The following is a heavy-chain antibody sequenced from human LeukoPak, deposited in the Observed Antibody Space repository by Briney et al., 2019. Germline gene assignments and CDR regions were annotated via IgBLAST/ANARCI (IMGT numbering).Heavy chain of an antibody. CDR2: IYYSGST. V-gene: IGHV4-59*01. D-gene: IGHD4-17*01. CDR3: ARGRPPHDYGTLFDY. CDR1: GGAITGYY. J-gene: IGHJ4*02. Sequence: PSETLSLTCTVSGGAITGYYWSWIRQPPGKGLEWIGYIYYSGSTNYNPSLKSRVTMSVDTSKKQFSLKLSSVTAADTAVYYYARGRPPHDYGTLFDYWGQGTLVTVSS.